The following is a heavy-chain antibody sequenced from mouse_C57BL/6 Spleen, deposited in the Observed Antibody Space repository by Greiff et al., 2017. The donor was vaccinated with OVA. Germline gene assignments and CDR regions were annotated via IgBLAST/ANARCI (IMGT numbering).Heavy chain of an antibody. CDR3: ARGDWGHYFDY. V-gene: IGHV1-80*01. D-gene: IGHD4-1*01. Sequence: VQLQQSGAELVKPGASVKISCKASGYAFSSYWMNWVKQRPGKGLEWIGQIYPGDGDTNYNGKFKGKATLTADKSSSTAYMQLSSLTSEDSAVYFCARGDWGHYFDYWGQGTTLTVSS. J-gene: IGHJ2*01. CDR2: IYPGDGDT. CDR1: GYAFSSYW.